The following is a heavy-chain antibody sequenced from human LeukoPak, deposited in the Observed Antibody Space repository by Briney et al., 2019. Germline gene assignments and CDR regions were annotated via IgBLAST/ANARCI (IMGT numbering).Heavy chain of an antibody. CDR3: ARESYYDSSRTFDY. CDR2: IYYSGST. CDR1: GGSISSYY. D-gene: IGHD3-22*01. Sequence: PSETLSLTCTVSGGSISSYYWSWIRQPPGKGLEWIGSIYYSGSTYYNPSLKSRVTISVDTSKNQFSLKLSSVTAADTAVYYCARESYYDSSRTFDYWGQGTLVTVSS. J-gene: IGHJ4*02. V-gene: IGHV4-59*05.